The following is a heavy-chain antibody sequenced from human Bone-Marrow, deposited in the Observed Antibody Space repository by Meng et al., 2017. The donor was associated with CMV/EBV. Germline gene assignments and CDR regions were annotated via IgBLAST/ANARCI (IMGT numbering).Heavy chain of an antibody. J-gene: IGHJ3*02. V-gene: IGHV1-18*01. Sequence: ASVKVSCKASGYNFTGYSISWVRQAPGQGLEWMGRSSAYNGDTNYGQNLQGRVTMTTDTSTNTAYMELRSLRSDDTAVYYCARDKSFETVVHLIPDAFAIWGQGTTVTVSS. CDR2: SSAYNGDT. CDR3: ARDKSFETVVHLIPDAFAI. D-gene: IGHD4-23*01. CDR1: GYNFTGYS.